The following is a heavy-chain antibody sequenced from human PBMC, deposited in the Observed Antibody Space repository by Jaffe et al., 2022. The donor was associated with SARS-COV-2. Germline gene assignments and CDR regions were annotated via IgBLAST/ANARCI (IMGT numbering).Heavy chain of an antibody. Sequence: QMQLVQSGPEVKKPGTSVKVSCKASGFTFTSSAVQWVRQARGQRLEWIGWIVVGSGNTNYAQKFQERVTITRDMSTSTAYMELSSLRSEDTAVYYCAADPSPNSGSYGYWGQGTLVTVSS. CDR2: IVVGSGNT. CDR3: AADPSPNSGSYGY. D-gene: IGHD1-26*01. J-gene: IGHJ4*02. CDR1: GFTFTSSA. V-gene: IGHV1-58*01.